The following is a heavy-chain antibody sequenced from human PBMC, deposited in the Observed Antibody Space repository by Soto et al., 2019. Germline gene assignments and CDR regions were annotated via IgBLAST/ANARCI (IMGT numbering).Heavy chain of an antibody. J-gene: IGHJ4*02. CDR1: GFTFSSYG. Sequence: GGSLRLSCAASGFTFSSYGMHWVRQAPGKGLEWVAVIWYDGSNKYYADSVKGRFTISRDNSKNTLYLQMNSLRAEDTAVYYCARRWYYDSYYFDYWGQGTLVTVS. D-gene: IGHD3-22*01. CDR3: ARRWYYDSYYFDY. CDR2: IWYDGSNK. V-gene: IGHV3-33*01.